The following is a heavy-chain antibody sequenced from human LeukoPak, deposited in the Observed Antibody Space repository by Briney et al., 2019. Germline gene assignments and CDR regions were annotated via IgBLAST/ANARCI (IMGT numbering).Heavy chain of an antibody. CDR3: ANDYGGNIGGP. Sequence: PGGSLGPSCEASGFPFSSIAMGWVRRAPGKGLEWVSAISGSGGSTYYADSVKGRFTISRDNSKNTLYLQMNSLRAEDTAVYYCANDYGGNIGGPWGQGTLVTVSS. CDR1: GFPFSSIA. CDR2: ISGSGGST. J-gene: IGHJ5*02. V-gene: IGHV3-23*01. D-gene: IGHD4-23*01.